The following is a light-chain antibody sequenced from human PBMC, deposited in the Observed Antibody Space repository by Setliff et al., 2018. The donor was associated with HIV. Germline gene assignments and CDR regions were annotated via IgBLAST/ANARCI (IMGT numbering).Light chain of an antibody. Sequence: QSVLTQPPSVSGSPGRSIIISCTGTINNIGSYNRVSWYQQRPGTAPKLIIFEVNKRPSGVSNRFSGSKSGSTASLAISGLQADDEGDYYCCSYAGTDTFVVFGTGTKVTVL. CDR2: EVN. J-gene: IGLJ1*01. CDR3: CSYAGTDTFVV. CDR1: INNIGSYNR. V-gene: IGLV2-23*02.